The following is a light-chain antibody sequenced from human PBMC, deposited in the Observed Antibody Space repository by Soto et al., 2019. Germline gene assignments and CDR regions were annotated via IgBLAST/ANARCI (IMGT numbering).Light chain of an antibody. CDR2: DVS. CDR3: SSYTSSSTYV. CDR1: SSDVGGYNY. V-gene: IGLV2-14*01. J-gene: IGLJ1*01. Sequence: QSVLTQPASVSGSPGQSITISCTGTSSDVGGYNYVSWYQQHPGKAPKLMIYDVSNRPSGVSSRFSGSKSGNTASLTISGLQAEDEADYYCSSYTSSSTYVFGIGTKVTV.